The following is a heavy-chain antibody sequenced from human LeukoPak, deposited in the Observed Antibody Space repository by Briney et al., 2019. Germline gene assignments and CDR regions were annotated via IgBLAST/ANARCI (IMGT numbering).Heavy chain of an antibody. CDR1: GYTFTSYY. D-gene: IGHD6-13*01. V-gene: IGHV1-46*01. Sequence: ASVKVSCKASGYTFTSYYMHWVRQAPGQGLEWMGIINPSGGSTSYAQKFQGRVTMTRNTSISTAYMELSSLRSEDTAVYYCARAHRVIAAAPPGYWGQGTLVTVSS. CDR3: ARAHRVIAAAPPGY. CDR2: INPSGGST. J-gene: IGHJ4*02.